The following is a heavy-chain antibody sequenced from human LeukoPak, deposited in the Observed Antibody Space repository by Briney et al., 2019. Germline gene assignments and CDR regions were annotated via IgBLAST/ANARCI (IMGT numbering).Heavy chain of an antibody. CDR3: ARGRGQWLVRSEYFQH. D-gene: IGHD6-19*01. J-gene: IGHJ1*01. CDR2: MHTSGST. V-gene: IGHV4-4*07. Sequence: SETLSLTCTFSGGSISSYYWSWIRQPAGKGLDWIGRMHTSGSTNYNPSLKSRVTMSVDTSKDQFSLKLSSVTAADTAVYYCARGRGQWLVRSEYFQHWGQGTLVTVSS. CDR1: GGSISSYY.